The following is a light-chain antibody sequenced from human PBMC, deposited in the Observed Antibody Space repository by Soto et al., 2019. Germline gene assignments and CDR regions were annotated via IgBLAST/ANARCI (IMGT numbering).Light chain of an antibody. V-gene: IGLV3-21*02. CDR1: NNGRKR. CDR3: QVWNSSSDHYV. CDR2: DDS. J-gene: IGLJ1*01. Sequence: SYELTQPPSVSVAPGQTSRITFGGNNNGRKRVHWYQQKPGQSPVLVVYDDSDRPSGIPERFSGSNSGNTATLTISSVEAGDEADYYCQVWNSSSDHYVFVNGTKVTVL.